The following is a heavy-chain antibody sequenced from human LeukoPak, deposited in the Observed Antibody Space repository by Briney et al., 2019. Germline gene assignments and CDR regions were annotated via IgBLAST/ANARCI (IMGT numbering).Heavy chain of an antibody. CDR3: ARIKNSSELRGDDYMDV. Sequence: GGSLRLSCAASGFTFSSYWMSWVRQAPGKGLEWVANIKQDGSEKYYVDSVKGRFTISRDNAKNSLYLQMNSLRAEDTAVYYCARIKNSSELRGDDYMDVWGKGTTVTVSS. D-gene: IGHD6-6*01. J-gene: IGHJ6*03. CDR1: GFTFSSYW. V-gene: IGHV3-7*01. CDR2: IKQDGSEK.